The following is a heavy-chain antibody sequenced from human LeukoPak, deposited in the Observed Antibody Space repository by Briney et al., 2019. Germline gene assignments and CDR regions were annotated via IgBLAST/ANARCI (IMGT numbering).Heavy chain of an antibody. J-gene: IGHJ3*02. CDR3: ARTRVGDYNDYTWEDI. CDR1: GDSMYIHY. CDR2: IHFSGDT. V-gene: IGHV4-59*08. D-gene: IGHD4-17*01. Sequence: SETLSLSCTVSGDSMYIHYWSWIRQPPGKGLEWIGYIHFSGDTNYNPSLKSRVTISAGMSRNQFSLTLTSVTAADTAVYYCARTRVGDYNDYTWEDISGQGTMVTVSS.